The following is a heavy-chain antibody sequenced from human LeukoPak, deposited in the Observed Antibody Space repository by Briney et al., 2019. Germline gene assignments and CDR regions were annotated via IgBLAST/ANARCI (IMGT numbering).Heavy chain of an antibody. Sequence: GASVQVSCKASGGTFSSYAISWVRQAPGQGLEWMGRIIPIFGTANYAQKFQGRVTITADKSTSTAYMELSSLRSEDTAVYYCARGRMATTFMDYWGQGTLVTVSS. CDR2: IIPIFGTA. J-gene: IGHJ4*02. V-gene: IGHV1-69*06. CDR3: ARGRMATTFMDY. D-gene: IGHD5-24*01. CDR1: GGTFSSYA.